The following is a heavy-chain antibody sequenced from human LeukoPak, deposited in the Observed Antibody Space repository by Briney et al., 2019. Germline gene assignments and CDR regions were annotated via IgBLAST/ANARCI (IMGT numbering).Heavy chain of an antibody. CDR1: GFNFSRYA. V-gene: IGHV3-64*01. CDR3: AKNGDPTDYYYMDV. CDR2: ISSNGGST. Sequence: GGALRLSCSASGFNFSRYAMHWVRQAPGKGLEYVSAISSNGGSTYYANSVKGRFTMSRDNSKNTLYLQMGRLRAEHMDVYYCAKNGDPTDYYYMDVWGKGTTVTVSS. J-gene: IGHJ6*03. D-gene: IGHD3-10*01.